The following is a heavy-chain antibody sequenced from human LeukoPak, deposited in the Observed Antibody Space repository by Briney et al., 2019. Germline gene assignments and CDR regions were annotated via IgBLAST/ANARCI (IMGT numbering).Heavy chain of an antibody. J-gene: IGHJ3*02. CDR3: ARTPGTNRRDAFDI. CDR1: GGSIGSYY. V-gene: IGHV4-59*12. D-gene: IGHD1-1*01. CDR2: IHHTGSA. Sequence: SETLSLTCTVSGGSIGSYYWNWIRQSPGKGLEWLGYIHHTGSANYSPSLRSRVTMSVDTSKNQFSLKLSSVTAADTAVYYRARTPGTNRRDAFDIWGQGTMVTVSS.